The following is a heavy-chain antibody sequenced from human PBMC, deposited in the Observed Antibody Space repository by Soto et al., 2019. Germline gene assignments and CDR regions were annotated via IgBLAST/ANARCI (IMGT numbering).Heavy chain of an antibody. CDR2: IKSKTDGGTT. V-gene: IGHV3-15*07. CDR1: GFTFSDAW. CDR3: TAERAEMPRITIAY. Sequence: WGALRLSCAASGFTFSDAWMNWVRQAPGKGLEWGGRIKSKTDGGTTDYAAPVKGRFTISRDDSENTLYLEMNSLNTEDTAVYYCTAERAEMPRITIAYWGQGSLVTVSS. J-gene: IGHJ4*02. D-gene: IGHD3-3*01.